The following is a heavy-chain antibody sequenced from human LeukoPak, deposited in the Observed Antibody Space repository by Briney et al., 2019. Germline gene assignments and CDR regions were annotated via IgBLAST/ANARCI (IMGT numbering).Heavy chain of an antibody. D-gene: IGHD3-16*02. V-gene: IGHV1-69*02. Sequence: SVKVSCKASDYSFTSYTISWVRQAPGQGLEWMGRIIPILGIANYAQKFQGRVTITADKSTSTAYMELSSLRSEDTAVYYCARGLYSGPSAVDYWGQGTLVTVSS. J-gene: IGHJ4*02. CDR1: DYSFTSYT. CDR2: IIPILGIA. CDR3: ARGLYSGPSAVDY.